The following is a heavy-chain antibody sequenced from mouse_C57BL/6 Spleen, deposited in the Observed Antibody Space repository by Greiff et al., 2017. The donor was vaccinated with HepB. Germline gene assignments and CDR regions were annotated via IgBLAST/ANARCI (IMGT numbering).Heavy chain of an antibody. CDR3: ARAGAAQAKDWFAY. Sequence: EVQLQQSGPVLVKPGASVKMSCKASGYTFTDYYMNWVKQSHGRSLEWIGVINPYNGGTIYNQKFKGKATLTVDKSSSTAYMELNSLTSEDSAVYYCARAGAAQAKDWFAYWGQGTLVTVSA. D-gene: IGHD3-2*02. CDR1: GYTFTDYY. J-gene: IGHJ3*01. V-gene: IGHV1-19*01. CDR2: INPYNGGT.